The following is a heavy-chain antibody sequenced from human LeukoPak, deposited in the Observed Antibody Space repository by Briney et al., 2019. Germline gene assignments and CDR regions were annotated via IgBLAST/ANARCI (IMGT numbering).Heavy chain of an antibody. CDR3: AKDKAASGYYGYFDY. D-gene: IGHD3-22*01. CDR2: ISWNSGSI. J-gene: IGHJ4*02. V-gene: IGHV3-9*03. CDR1: GFTFDDYA. Sequence: GRSLRLSCAASGFTFDDYAMHWVRQAPGKGLEWVSGISWNSGSIGYADSVKGRFTISRDNAKNSLYLQMNSLRAEDMALYYCAKDKAASGYYGYFDYWGQRTLVTVSS.